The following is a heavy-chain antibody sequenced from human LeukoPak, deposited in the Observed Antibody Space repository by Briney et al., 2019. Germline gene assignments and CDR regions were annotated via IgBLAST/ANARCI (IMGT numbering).Heavy chain of an antibody. D-gene: IGHD3-22*01. CDR1: GYTLTELS. V-gene: IGHV1-24*01. J-gene: IGHJ4*02. CDR3: AHFLYDSSGYRDY. CDR2: FDPEDGET. Sequence: GVSVKVSCKVSGYTLTELSMHWVRQAPGKGLEWMGGFDPEDGETIYAQKFQGRVTMTEDTSTDTAYMELSSLRSEDTAVYYCAHFLYDSSGYRDYWGQGTLVTVSS.